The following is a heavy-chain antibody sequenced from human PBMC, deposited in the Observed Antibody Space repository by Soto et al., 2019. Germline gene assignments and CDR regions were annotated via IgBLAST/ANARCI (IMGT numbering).Heavy chain of an antibody. V-gene: IGHV4-34*01. J-gene: IGHJ4*02. D-gene: IGHD6-6*01. CDR2: ISPSGTT. CDR1: SGSLSGYY. CDR3: ARAPKVSGSAQTRPDF. Sequence: PSETLSLTCSLYSGSLSGYYWSWIRQPPGKGLEWIGEISPSGTTNYSPSLKSRVSISVDTSKNQFSLNLTSPTAADTAVYYCARAPKVSGSAQTRPDFWGQGSLVTVSS.